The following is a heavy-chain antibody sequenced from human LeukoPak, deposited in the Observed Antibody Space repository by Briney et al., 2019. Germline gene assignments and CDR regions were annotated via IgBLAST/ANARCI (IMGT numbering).Heavy chain of an antibody. Sequence: PSQTLSLTCTVSGDSFSSGGYYWSRIRLHPGKGLEWIACIYYGGRTHYDPSLKSRVIISMDTSNNTFSLRLNSVTAADTAVYYCARGGVSGFNYRFSGTFDLWGQGTMVTVSS. CDR3: ARGGVSGFNYRFSGTFDL. CDR1: GDSFSSGGYY. D-gene: IGHD5-18*01. V-gene: IGHV4-31*03. CDR2: IYYGGRT. J-gene: IGHJ3*01.